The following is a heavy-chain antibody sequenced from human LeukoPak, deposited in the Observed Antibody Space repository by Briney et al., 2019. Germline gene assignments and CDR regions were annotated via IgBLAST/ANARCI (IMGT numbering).Heavy chain of an antibody. CDR2: INPNSGGT. Sequence: ASVKVSCKASGYTFTGYYMHWVRQAPGQGLEWMGRINPNSGGTNYAQKFQGRVTVTRDTSISTAYMELSRLRSDDTAVYYCARDGENIVVVPAASWFDPWGQGTLVTVSS. J-gene: IGHJ5*02. D-gene: IGHD2-2*01. CDR3: ARDGENIVVVPAASWFDP. V-gene: IGHV1-2*06. CDR1: GYTFTGYY.